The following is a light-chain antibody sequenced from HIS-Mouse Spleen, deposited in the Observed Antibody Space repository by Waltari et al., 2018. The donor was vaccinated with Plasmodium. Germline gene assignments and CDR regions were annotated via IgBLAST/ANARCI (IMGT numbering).Light chain of an antibody. J-gene: IGLJ2*01. CDR3: CSYAGSYVV. V-gene: IGLV2-23*01. CDR2: EGS. CDR1: SSDVGSYNL. Sequence: QSALTQPASVSGSPGQSITISCTGTSSDVGSYNLVSWYQQHPGKAPKLMIYEGSKRPSGVSNRFSGPKSGKPASLTISGLQAEDEADYYCCSYAGSYVVFGGGTKLTVL.